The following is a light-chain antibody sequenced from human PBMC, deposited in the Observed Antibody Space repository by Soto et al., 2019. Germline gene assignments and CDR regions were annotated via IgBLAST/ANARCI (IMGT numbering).Light chain of an antibody. J-gene: IGKJ2*01. CDR3: QQYNSFSPYT. CDR1: QSISSW. CDR2: DAS. Sequence: DIQMTQSPSTLSASVGDRVIISCRASQSISSWLAWYQQKPGKAPKLLIYDASSLESGVPSRFSGSGSETEFTLTISTLQPDDFATYYCQQYNSFSPYTFGQGTKLEIK. V-gene: IGKV1-5*01.